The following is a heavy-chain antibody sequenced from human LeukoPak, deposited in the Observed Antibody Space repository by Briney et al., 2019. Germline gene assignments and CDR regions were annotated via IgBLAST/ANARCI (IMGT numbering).Heavy chain of an antibody. D-gene: IGHD5-12*01. J-gene: IGHJ3*02. CDR2: INWNSGST. CDR1: GFTFDDYG. Sequence: RPGGSLRLSCAASGFTFDDYGMSWVRHAPGKGLEWVSGINWNSGSTGYADSVKGRFTISRDNAKNFLYLQMNSLRAEDTALYYCARAGGSDAFDIWGQGTMVTVSS. V-gene: IGHV3-20*04. CDR3: ARAGGSDAFDI.